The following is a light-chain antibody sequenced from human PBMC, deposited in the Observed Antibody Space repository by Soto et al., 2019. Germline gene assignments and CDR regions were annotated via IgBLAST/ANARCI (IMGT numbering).Light chain of an antibody. V-gene: IGLV1-40*01. CDR3: QSYDSSLSGSVV. Sequence: QPVLTQPPSVSGAPGQRVTISCTGSSSNIGAGYGVHWYQQLPGTAPKLLIYGHSNRPSGVPDRFSGSKSGTSASLAITGLQAEAEADYYCQSYDSSLSGSVVFGGGTKLTVL. CDR1: SSNIGAGYG. CDR2: GHS. J-gene: IGLJ2*01.